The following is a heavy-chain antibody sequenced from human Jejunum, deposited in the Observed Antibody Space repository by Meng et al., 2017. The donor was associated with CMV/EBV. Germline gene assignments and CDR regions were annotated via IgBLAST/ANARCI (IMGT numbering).Heavy chain of an antibody. CDR1: L. D-gene: IGHD3-22*01. CDR3: ARGAYYSDSPDYQNPDAFDI. Sequence: LLHWLPQSPGKRLVWVSRSNYDGTVTNCADSVKGRFTISRDNGRNTLYLQMDSLRAEDTAVYYCARGAYYSDSPDYQNPDAFDIWGQGTMVTVSS. CDR2: SNYDGTVT. V-gene: IGHV3-74*01. J-gene: IGHJ3*02.